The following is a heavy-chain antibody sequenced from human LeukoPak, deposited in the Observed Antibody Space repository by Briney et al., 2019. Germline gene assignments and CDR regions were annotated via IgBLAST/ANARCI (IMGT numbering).Heavy chain of an antibody. V-gene: IGHV3-15*01. D-gene: IGHD3-16*01. CDR1: GFTFSNAW. Sequence: GGSLRLSCAASGFTFSNAWMSWVRQAPGKGLEWVGRIKSKTDGGTTDYAAPVKGRFTISRDDSKNTLYLQMNSLKTEDTAVYYCTTATSYDYVQGDYYGMDVWGQGTTVTVSS. J-gene: IGHJ6*02. CDR3: TTATSYDYVQGDYYGMDV. CDR2: IKSKTDGGTT.